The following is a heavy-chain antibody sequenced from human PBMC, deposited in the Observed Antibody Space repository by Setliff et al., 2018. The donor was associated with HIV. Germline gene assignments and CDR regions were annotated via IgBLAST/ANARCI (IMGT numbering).Heavy chain of an antibody. J-gene: IGHJ3*02. CDR2: INPSGGRT. Sequence: ASVKVSCKASGYAFTSYYMHWVRQAPGPGLEWMGMINPSGGRTSYAQKFQGRVTMARDTSTSTVYMELSSLRSEDSAVYYCARIPGSSWYNGFDIWGQGTMVTVSS. CDR1: GYAFTSYY. D-gene: IGHD6-13*01. CDR3: ARIPGSSWYNGFDI. V-gene: IGHV1-46*01.